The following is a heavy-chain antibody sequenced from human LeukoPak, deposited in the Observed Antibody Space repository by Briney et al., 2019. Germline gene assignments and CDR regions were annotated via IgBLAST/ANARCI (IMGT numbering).Heavy chain of an antibody. J-gene: IGHJ6*02. CDR3: ARVSDSGSNYYYYAMDV. V-gene: IGHV5-51*01. Sequence: GESLKISCKGSGYSFTGYWIGWVRQMPGKGLEWMGIIYPGDSDTTYSPSFQGQVTISADRSISTAYLQWSSLKASDTAMYYCARVSDSGSNYYYYAMDVWGQGTTVTVSS. CDR1: GYSFTGYW. CDR2: IYPGDSDT. D-gene: IGHD6-19*01.